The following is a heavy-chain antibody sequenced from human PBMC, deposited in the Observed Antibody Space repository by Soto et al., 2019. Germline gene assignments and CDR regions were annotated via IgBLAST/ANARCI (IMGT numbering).Heavy chain of an antibody. CDR1: GFTISNYA. J-gene: IGHJ4*02. D-gene: IGHD3-9*01. V-gene: IGHV3-23*01. CDR3: AKDRAIRPGSDFDY. Sequence: DVQLLESGGGLVQPGGSLRLSCAASGFTISNYAMSWVRQAPGKGLEWVSAISGSGGSTYYADSVKGRFTISRDNSKNTLYLRMNSLRAEDTAVFYCAKDRAIRPGSDFDYWGQGTQVTVSS. CDR2: ISGSGGST.